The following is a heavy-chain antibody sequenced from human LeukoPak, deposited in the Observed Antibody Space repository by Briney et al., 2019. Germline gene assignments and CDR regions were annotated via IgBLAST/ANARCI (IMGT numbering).Heavy chain of an antibody. D-gene: IGHD3-22*01. Sequence: ASVKVSCKASGYTFTSYGISWVRQAPGQGLEWMGWISAYNGNTNYAQKLQGRVTMTTDTSTSTAYMELRSLRSDDTAVYYCATTAMIENAFDIWGQGTMVTVSS. J-gene: IGHJ3*02. CDR1: GYTFTSYG. CDR2: ISAYNGNT. CDR3: ATTAMIENAFDI. V-gene: IGHV1-18*01.